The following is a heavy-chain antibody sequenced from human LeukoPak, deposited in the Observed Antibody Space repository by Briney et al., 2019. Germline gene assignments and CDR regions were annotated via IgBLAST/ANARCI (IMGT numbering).Heavy chain of an antibody. CDR3: ARGPRISLVRGALGLDY. J-gene: IGHJ4*02. Sequence: SETLSLTCTVSGGSISSYHWNWIRQPPGKGLEWIGYIYYSGSTNYNPSLKSRLTISVDTSKNQFSLKLSSVTAAGTAVYYCARGPRISLVRGALGLDYWGQGTLVTVSS. V-gene: IGHV4-59*01. CDR1: GGSISSYH. CDR2: IYYSGST. D-gene: IGHD3-10*01.